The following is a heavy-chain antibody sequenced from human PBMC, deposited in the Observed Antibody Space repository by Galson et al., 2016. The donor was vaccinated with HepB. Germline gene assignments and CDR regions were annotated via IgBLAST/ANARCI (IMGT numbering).Heavy chain of an antibody. J-gene: IGHJ4*02. CDR1: GFTFSSYK. CDR3: ARDQYVRGSGWYSASGC. D-gene: IGHD6-13*01. Sequence: FLSLSSAASGFTFSSYKMHWVRQPPGKGLDWVAVILHDGSDNYNAASVKGRFTISRDNSKNSLYLQMNSLRAEDTAVYYCARDQYVRGSGWYSASGCWGQGTLVTVSS. V-gene: IGHV3-30-3*01. CDR2: ILHDGSDN.